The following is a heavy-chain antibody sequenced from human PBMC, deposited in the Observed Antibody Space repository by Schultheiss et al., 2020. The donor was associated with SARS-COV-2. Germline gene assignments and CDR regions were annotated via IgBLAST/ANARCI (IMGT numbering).Heavy chain of an antibody. CDR1: GGTFSSYA. D-gene: IGHD3-10*01. J-gene: IGHJ6*02. V-gene: IGHV1-69*06. Sequence: SVKVSCKASGGTFSSYAISWVRQAPGQGLEWMGGIIPIFGTANYAQKFQGRVTITADKSTSTAYMELSSLRSGDTAVYYCAPGKLSAFGYYYYGMDVWGQGTTVTVSS. CDR3: APGKLSAFGYYYYGMDV. CDR2: IIPIFGTA.